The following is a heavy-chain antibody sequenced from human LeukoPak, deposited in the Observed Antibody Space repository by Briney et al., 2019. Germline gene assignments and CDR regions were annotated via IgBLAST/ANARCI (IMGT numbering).Heavy chain of an antibody. J-gene: IGHJ4*02. CDR3: AKGGYSSGWWGVDY. CDR1: GFTFSSYA. CDR2: ISGSGGST. V-gene: IGHV3-23*01. D-gene: IGHD6-19*01. Sequence: GGSLTLSCAASGFTFSSYAMSWVRQAPGKGLEWVSAISGSGGSTYYADSVKGQFTISRDNSKNTLYLQMNSLRAEDTAVYYCAKGGYSSGWWGVDYWGQGTLVTVSS.